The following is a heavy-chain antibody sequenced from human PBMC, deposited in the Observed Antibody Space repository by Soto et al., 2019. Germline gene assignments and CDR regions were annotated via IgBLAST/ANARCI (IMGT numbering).Heavy chain of an antibody. J-gene: IGHJ6*02. CDR2: INPNSGGT. CDR1: GYTFTGYY. D-gene: IGHD6-6*01. V-gene: IGHV1-2*02. CDR3: ARDIAFEYSSYGMDV. Sequence: QVQLVQSGAEVKKPGASVKVSCKASGYTFTGYYMHWVRQAPGQGLEWMGWINPNSGGTNYAQKFQGRVTMTRDTSISTAYMELSRLRPDDTAVYYCARDIAFEYSSYGMDVWGQGTTVTVSS.